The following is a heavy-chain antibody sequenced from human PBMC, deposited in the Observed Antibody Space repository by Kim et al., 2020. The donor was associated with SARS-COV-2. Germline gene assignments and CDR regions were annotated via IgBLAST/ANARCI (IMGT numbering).Heavy chain of an antibody. V-gene: IGHV4-34*01. CDR2: INHSGST. J-gene: IGHJ4*02. CDR1: GGSFSGYY. Sequence: SETLSLTCAVYGGSFSGYYWSWIRQPPGKGLEWIGEINHSGSTNYNPSLKSRVTISVDTSKNQFSLKLSSVTAADTAVYYCARYISIAAAGFDYWGQGTLVTVSS. CDR3: ARYISIAAAGFDY. D-gene: IGHD6-13*01.